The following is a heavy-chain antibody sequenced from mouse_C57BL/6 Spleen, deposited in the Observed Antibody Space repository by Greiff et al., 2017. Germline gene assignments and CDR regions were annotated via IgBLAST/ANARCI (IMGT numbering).Heavy chain of an antibody. CDR2: IDPSDSYT. CDR1: GYTFTSSW. CDR3: ARTYGNYNFDY. Sequence: QVQLQQPGAELVMPGASVKLSCKASGYTFTSSWMHWVKQRPGQGLEWIGEIDPSDSYTNYNQKFKGKSALTVDKSSSTAYMQLSSLTSEDSAVYYSARTYGNYNFDYWGQGTTLTVSS. J-gene: IGHJ2*01. V-gene: IGHV1-69*01. D-gene: IGHD2-1*01.